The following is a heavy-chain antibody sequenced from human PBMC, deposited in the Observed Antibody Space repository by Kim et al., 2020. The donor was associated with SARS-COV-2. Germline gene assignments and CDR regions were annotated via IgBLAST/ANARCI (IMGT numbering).Heavy chain of an antibody. J-gene: IGHJ4*02. D-gene: IGHD4-17*01. V-gene: IGHV3-30*07. CDR3: ARDTFYGDYTTFDY. Sequence: ADSVKGRFTISRDNSKNTLYLQMNSLRAEDTAVYYCARDTFYGDYTTFDYWGQGTLVTVSS.